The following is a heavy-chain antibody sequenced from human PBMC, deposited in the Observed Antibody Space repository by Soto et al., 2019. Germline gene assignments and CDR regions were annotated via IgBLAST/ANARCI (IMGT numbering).Heavy chain of an antibody. Sequence: PGGSLRLSCAASGFTFSSYTMSWVRQAPGKGLEWVSAIIGNGGDTYYADSVKGRFTISRDNSKNTLYLQMSSLRAEDTAVYYCAKARTIDWIKDCSDHWGQGSLVTVSS. V-gene: IGHV3-23*01. J-gene: IGHJ4*02. D-gene: IGHD3-9*01. CDR1: GFTFSSYT. CDR2: IIGNGGDT. CDR3: AKARTIDWIKDCSDH.